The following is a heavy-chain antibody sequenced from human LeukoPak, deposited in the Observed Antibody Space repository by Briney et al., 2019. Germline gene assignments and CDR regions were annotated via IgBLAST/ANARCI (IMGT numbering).Heavy chain of an antibody. Sequence: GGSLRLSCAASGFTFSGSDMHWVRQASGKGLEWVGRIRSKANSYATTYAASVKGRVTISRDDSKNTAYLQMNSLKTEDTAVYYCMSPMTTVPSRDYWGQGTLVTVSS. D-gene: IGHD4-17*01. CDR1: GFTFSGSD. CDR3: MSPMTTVPSRDY. J-gene: IGHJ4*02. V-gene: IGHV3-73*01. CDR2: IRSKANSYAT.